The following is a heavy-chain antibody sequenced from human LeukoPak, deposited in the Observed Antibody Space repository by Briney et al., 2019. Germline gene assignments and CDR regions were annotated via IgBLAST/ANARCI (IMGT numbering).Heavy chain of an antibody. V-gene: IGHV3-23*01. CDR1: GFTFSSYA. J-gene: IGHJ4*02. Sequence: PGGSLRLSCAASGFTFSSYAMSWVRQAPGKGLEWVSAISGSGGSTYYADSVKGRFTISRDNSKNTLYLQMNSLRAEDTAVYYCATTPLEWLFYYFDYWGQGTLVTVPS. CDR3: ATTPLEWLFYYFDY. D-gene: IGHD3-3*01. CDR2: ISGSGGST.